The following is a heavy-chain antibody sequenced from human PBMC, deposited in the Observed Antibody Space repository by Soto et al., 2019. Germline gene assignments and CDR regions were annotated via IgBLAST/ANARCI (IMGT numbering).Heavy chain of an antibody. V-gene: IGHV3-30*04. D-gene: IGHD6-13*01. CDR3: ARQDVSPGILYLDH. Sequence: QVQLVESGGGVVQPGRSLRLSCAASGFTFSGYAMHWVRQAPGKGLEWVAATSYDENYKYYADSVKGRFTISRDNSKNTLFQQMNSLTTTDKAGYYCARQDVSPGILYLDHWCQGSLVTVSS. J-gene: IGHJ4*02. CDR2: TSYDENYK. CDR1: GFTFSGYA.